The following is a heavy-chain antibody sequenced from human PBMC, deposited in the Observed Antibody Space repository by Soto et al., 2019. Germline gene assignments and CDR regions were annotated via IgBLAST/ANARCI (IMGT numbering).Heavy chain of an antibody. Sequence: ASVKVSCKASGYTFTSYGISWVRQAPGQGLEWMGWISAYNGNTNYAQKLQGRVTMTTDTSTSTAYMELRSLRSDDTAVYYCVRDSRSWYGNWLDPWGQGTLVTVSS. CDR1: GYTFTSYG. V-gene: IGHV1-18*01. CDR2: ISAYNGNT. D-gene: IGHD6-13*01. J-gene: IGHJ5*02. CDR3: VRDSRSWYGNWLDP.